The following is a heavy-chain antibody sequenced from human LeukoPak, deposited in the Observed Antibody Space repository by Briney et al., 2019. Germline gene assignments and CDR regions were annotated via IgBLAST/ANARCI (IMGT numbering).Heavy chain of an antibody. CDR3: ASQYYYDSSGYYYDAFDI. Sequence: EASVTVSCKASGYTFTGYYMHWVRQAPGQGLEWMGWINPNSGGTNYAQKFQGRVTMTRDTSISTAYMELSRLRSDDTAVYYCASQYYYDSSGYYYDAFDIWGQGTMVTVSS. CDR1: GYTFTGYY. D-gene: IGHD3-22*01. V-gene: IGHV1-2*02. CDR2: INPNSGGT. J-gene: IGHJ3*02.